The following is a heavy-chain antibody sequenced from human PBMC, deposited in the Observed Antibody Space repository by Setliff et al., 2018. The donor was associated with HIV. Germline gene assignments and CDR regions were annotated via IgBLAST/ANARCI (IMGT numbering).Heavy chain of an antibody. J-gene: IGHJ6*03. Sequence: ASVKVSCKASGYTFTGYYMHWVRQAPGQGLEWMGRINPNSGGTDYAQKFQGRVTMTRDTSISTAYMELSRLRSDDTAVYYCARGGVTFYYYYYYMDVWGKGTTVTVSS. CDR2: INPNSGGT. CDR1: GYTFTGYY. D-gene: IGHD4-4*01. V-gene: IGHV1-2*06. CDR3: ARGGVTFYYYYYYMDV.